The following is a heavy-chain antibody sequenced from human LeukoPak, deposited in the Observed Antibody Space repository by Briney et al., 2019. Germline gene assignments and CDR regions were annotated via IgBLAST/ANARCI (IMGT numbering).Heavy chain of an antibody. D-gene: IGHD6-19*01. V-gene: IGHV3-53*01. CDR3: ARDIAVAGYDAFDI. Sequence: GGSLRLSCAASGFTVSSNYMSWVRQAPGKGLAWVSVIYSGGSTYYADSVKGRFTISRDNSKNTLYLQMNSLRAEDTAVYYCARDIAVAGYDAFDIWGQGTMVTVSS. CDR1: GFTVSSNY. J-gene: IGHJ3*02. CDR2: IYSGGST.